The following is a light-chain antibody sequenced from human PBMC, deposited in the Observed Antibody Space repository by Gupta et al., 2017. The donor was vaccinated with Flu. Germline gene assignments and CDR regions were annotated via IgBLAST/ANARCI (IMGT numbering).Light chain of an antibody. CDR1: QSVSSN. CDR3: QQYNNWPPWT. Sequence: EIVMTQSPATLSVSPGERATLSCRASQSVSSNLAWYQQKPGQAPRLLIYGASTRATGIPARFSGSGSGKEVTLTISSRQSEDFAVYYCQQYNNWPPWTFGQGTKVEIK. J-gene: IGKJ1*01. V-gene: IGKV3-15*01. CDR2: GAS.